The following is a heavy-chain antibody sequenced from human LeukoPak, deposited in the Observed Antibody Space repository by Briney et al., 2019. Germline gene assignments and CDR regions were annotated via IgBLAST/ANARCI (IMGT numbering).Heavy chain of an antibody. CDR3: ARNSTSWSFDL. CDR2: IYHSGST. V-gene: IGHV4-38-2*01. D-gene: IGHD3-10*01. Sequence: SETLSLTCDVSGDSISSGYYWGWLRQPPGKGLEWIGTIYHSGSTYYNPSLKSRVTISADTSKNQFSLTLNSVTAADTAVYYCARNSTSWSFDLWGRGTLVTVSS. CDR1: GDSISSGYY. J-gene: IGHJ2*01.